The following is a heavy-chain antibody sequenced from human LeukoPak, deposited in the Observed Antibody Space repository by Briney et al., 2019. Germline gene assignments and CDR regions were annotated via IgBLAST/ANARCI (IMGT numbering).Heavy chain of an antibody. V-gene: IGHV3-48*04. Sequence: PGGSLRLSCAASGFTFSSYTMNWVRKAPGKGLEWISYISRSSSITYYADSVKGRFTISRDNAKNSLYLQMNSLRAEDTAVYYCAKDKSGRGSSRWAYIDICGQGAIVTVSS. J-gene: IGHJ3*02. D-gene: IGHD3-16*01. CDR2: ISRSSSIT. CDR1: GFTFSSYT. CDR3: AKDKSGRGSSRWAYIDI.